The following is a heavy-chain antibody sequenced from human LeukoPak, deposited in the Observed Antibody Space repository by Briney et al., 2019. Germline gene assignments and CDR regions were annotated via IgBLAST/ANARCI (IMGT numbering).Heavy chain of an antibody. D-gene: IGHD1-7*01. J-gene: IGHJ5*02. CDR2: IYTSGST. V-gene: IGHV4-4*07. CDR1: GGSISSYY. Sequence: SETLSLTCTVSGGSISSYYWSWIRQPAGKGLEWIGRIYTSGSTNYNPSLKSRVTMSVDTSKNQFSLKLSSVTAADTAVYYCARDNSWNYFEEEETWFDPWGQGTLVTVSS. CDR3: ARDNSWNYFEEEETWFDP.